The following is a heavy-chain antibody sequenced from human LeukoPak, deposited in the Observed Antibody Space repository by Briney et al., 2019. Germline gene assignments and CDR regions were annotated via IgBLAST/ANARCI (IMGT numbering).Heavy chain of an antibody. Sequence: GSVKVSCKASGYIFTNYGITWVRQAPGQGLEWMGWISAHNGDTNYAQKLQGRVTLTTDTSTSTVYMEMRSLRSDDTAVHYCARGGPPGGSGAYSDHWGQGTLVTVSS. J-gene: IGHJ4*02. CDR2: ISAHNGDT. D-gene: IGHD2-15*01. CDR1: GYIFTNYG. V-gene: IGHV1-18*01. CDR3: ARGGPPGGSGAYSDH.